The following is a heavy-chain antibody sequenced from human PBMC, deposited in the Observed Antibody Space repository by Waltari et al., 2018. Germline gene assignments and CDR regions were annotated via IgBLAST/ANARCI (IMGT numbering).Heavy chain of an antibody. CDR2: FSPLFGRA. CDR1: GGTFTSYN. CDR3: ATEGPGDRSFDM. Sequence: QVQLVQSGAEVRKPGSSVKVSCKVSGGTFTSYNINWVRQAPGQGLEWMGGFSPLFGRAKYARRLQDRVTITADESTNTAHMELFSLRSDETAVYYCATEGPGDRSFDMWGQGTMVAVSS. V-gene: IGHV1-69*12. J-gene: IGHJ3*02. D-gene: IGHD3-16*02.